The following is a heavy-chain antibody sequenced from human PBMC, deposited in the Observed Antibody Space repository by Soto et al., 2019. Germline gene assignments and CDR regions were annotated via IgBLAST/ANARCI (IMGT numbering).Heavy chain of an antibody. Sequence: GASVKVSCKASGYTFTSYAMHWVRQAPGQRLEWMGWINAGNGNTKYSQKFQGRVTITRDTSASTAYMELSSLRSEDTAVYYCARTVTTFAYYYYGMDVWGQGTTVTVSS. J-gene: IGHJ6*02. D-gene: IGHD4-17*01. CDR2: INAGNGNT. V-gene: IGHV1-3*01. CDR3: ARTVTTFAYYYYGMDV. CDR1: GYTFTSYA.